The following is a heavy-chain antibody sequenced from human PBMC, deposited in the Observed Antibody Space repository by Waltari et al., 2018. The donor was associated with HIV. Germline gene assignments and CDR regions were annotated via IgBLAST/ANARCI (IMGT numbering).Heavy chain of an antibody. V-gene: IGHV3-21*01. CDR2: ISSSGSYI. J-gene: IGHJ4*02. Sequence: EVQLVESGGGLVKPGGSLRLSCVVSGFTFRSYSMNWVRQAQGEGLEWVSSISSSGSYIYYADSLKGRFTISRDNAKNSLYLQMNSLRAEDTAVYYCARVWYSNSRGEPDYWGQGALVTVSS. D-gene: IGHD1-26*01. CDR1: GFTFRSYS. CDR3: ARVWYSNSRGEPDY.